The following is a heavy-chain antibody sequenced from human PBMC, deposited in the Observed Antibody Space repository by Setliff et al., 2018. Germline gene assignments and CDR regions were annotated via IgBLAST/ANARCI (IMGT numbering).Heavy chain of an antibody. V-gene: IGHV1-58*01. Sequence: SVKVSCKASGFTFTSSAVQWVRQARGQRLEWIGWIVVGSGNTNYAQKFQERVTVTRDMSTSTAYMELSSLRSEDTAVYYCAAGLWFGELLYWANLDYWGQGTLVTVSS. D-gene: IGHD3-10*01. CDR2: IVVGSGNT. J-gene: IGHJ4*02. CDR1: GFTFTSSA. CDR3: AAGLWFGELLYWANLDY.